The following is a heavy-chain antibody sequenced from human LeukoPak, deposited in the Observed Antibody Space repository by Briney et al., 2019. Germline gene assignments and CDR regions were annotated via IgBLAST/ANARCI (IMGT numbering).Heavy chain of an antibody. CDR2: ISYDGSNK. V-gene: IGHV3-30-3*01. D-gene: IGHD6-13*01. CDR3: ARDFVGGAAAGDY. CDR1: GFTFSSYA. J-gene: IGHJ4*02. Sequence: GGSLRLSCAASGFTFSSYAMHWVRQAPGKGLEWVAVISYDGSNKYYADSVKGRFTISRDNSKNTLYLQMNSLRAEDTAVYYCARDFVGGAAAGDYWGQGTLVTVSS.